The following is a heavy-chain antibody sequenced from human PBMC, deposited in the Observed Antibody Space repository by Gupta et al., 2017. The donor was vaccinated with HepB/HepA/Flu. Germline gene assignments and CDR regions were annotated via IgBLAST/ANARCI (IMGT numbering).Heavy chain of an antibody. J-gene: IGHJ4*02. Sequence: EVQLLESGGGLVQPGGSLRLSCAASGFTFSSYAMCWVRQAPGKGLEWVSAISGSGGSTYYADAVKGRFTISRDNSKNTMYLQMNSLRAEDTAVYYCAKGGFRLPGFFDYWCQGTLVTVSS. CDR2: ISGSGGST. D-gene: IGHD4-11*01. CDR1: GFTFSSYA. V-gene: IGHV3-23*01. CDR3: AKGGFRLPGFFDY.